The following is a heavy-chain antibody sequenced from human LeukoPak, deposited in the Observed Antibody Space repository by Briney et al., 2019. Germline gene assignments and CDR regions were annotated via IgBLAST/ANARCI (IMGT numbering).Heavy chain of an antibody. J-gene: IGHJ4*02. CDR2: IYYSGST. V-gene: IGHV4-39*07. D-gene: IGHD3-9*01. CDR3: ARANTYYDILTGYQGVYYFVY. Sequence: SETLSLTCTVSGGSIRSYYWGWVRQPPGKGLKWLGCIYYSGSTYYNPSLKSRVTISVDTSKNQFSLKLSSVTAADTAVYYCARANTYYDILTGYQGVYYFVYWGQGTLVTVSS. CDR1: GGSIRSYY.